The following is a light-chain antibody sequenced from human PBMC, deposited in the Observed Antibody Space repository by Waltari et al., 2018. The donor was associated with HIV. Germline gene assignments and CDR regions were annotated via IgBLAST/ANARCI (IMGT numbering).Light chain of an antibody. V-gene: IGLV3-21*04. J-gene: IGLJ3*02. Sequence: YVLTQPPSVSVAPGEAARISCGGNNIEDKTVQWYQQKPGQAPVLVIYYNDDRPSWIPERFSGSNSQNTATLTISRVEAGDEADYYCQVWDDIIVPYVVFGGGTKLTVL. CDR1: NIEDKT. CDR2: YND. CDR3: QVWDDIIVPYVV.